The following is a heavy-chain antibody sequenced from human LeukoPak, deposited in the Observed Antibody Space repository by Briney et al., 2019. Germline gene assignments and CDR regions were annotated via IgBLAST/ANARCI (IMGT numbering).Heavy chain of an antibody. CDR1: GFTFSRYA. V-gene: IGHV3-64D*06. J-gene: IGHJ4*02. CDR3: VKDSSSGSYFDY. Sequence: QTGGSLRLSCSASGFTFSRYAMHWVRQAPGKGLEYVPAISSNGGSTYYADSVKGRFTISRDNSRNTLHLQMSSLRVEDTAVYYCVKDSSSGSYFDYWGQGTLVTVSS. CDR2: ISSNGGST. D-gene: IGHD3-10*01.